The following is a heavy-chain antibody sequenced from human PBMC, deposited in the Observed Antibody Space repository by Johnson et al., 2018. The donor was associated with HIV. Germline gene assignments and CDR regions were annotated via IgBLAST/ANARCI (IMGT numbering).Heavy chain of an antibody. V-gene: IGHV3-30*18. J-gene: IGHJ3*02. CDR3: AKRVPSKQLVDAFDI. CDR2: ISYDGSNK. Sequence: QVQLVESGGGVVQPGRSLRLSCAAPGFTFSSYGMHWVRQAPGKGLEWVAVISYDGSNKYYADSVKGRFTISRDNSKNTLYLQMNSLRAEDTAVYYCAKRVPSKQLVDAFDIWGQGTMVTVSS. CDR1: GFTFSSYG. D-gene: IGHD6-6*01.